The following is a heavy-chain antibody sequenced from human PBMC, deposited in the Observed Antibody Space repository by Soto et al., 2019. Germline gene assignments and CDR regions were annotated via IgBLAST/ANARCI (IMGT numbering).Heavy chain of an antibody. J-gene: IGHJ4*02. CDR3: AANRAYDFWSGYYNFDY. Sequence: SVKVSCKASGFTFTSSAVQRVRQARGQRLEWIGWIVVGSGNTNYAQKFQERVTITRDMSTSTAYMELSSLRSEDTAVYYCAANRAYDFWSGYYNFDYWGQGTLVTVSS. CDR1: GFTFTSSA. CDR2: IVVGSGNT. D-gene: IGHD3-3*01. V-gene: IGHV1-58*01.